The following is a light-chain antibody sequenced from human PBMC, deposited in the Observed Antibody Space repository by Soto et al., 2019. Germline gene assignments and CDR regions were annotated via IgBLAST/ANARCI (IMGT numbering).Light chain of an antibody. Sequence: EIVLTQSPGTLSSSPGERATLSCRASQTVTSNYLAWYQQKPGQAPRLLFFGSSIRDTGLPDRFSGGGSGTDFTLTISRLEPEDFAVYYCQQYGSSPGTFGQGTKVEVK. CDR3: QQYGSSPGT. V-gene: IGKV3-20*01. CDR2: GSS. CDR1: QTVTSNY. J-gene: IGKJ1*01.